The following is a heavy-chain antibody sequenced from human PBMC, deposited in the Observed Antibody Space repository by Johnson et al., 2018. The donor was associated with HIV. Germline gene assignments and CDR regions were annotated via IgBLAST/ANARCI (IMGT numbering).Heavy chain of an antibody. CDR3: TGGRDLRAFDI. J-gene: IGHJ3*02. CDR2: IRSKAYGGTT. V-gene: IGHV3-49*03. CDR1: GFTFGAYA. Sequence: VHLVESGGGLVQPGRSLRLSCSASGFTFGAYALSWFRQAPGKGLEWVGFIRSKAYGGTTEYAASVKGRFTISRDDSQNIAYLQMNSLKTEDTAMYYCTGGRDLRAFDIWGQGTMVTVSS. D-gene: IGHD2-21*02.